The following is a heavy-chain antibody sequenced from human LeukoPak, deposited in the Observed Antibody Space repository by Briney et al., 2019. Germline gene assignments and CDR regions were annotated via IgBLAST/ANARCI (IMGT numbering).Heavy chain of an antibody. CDR3: AKDWARLKWFGESLSSRPSRHYMDV. D-gene: IGHD3-10*01. J-gene: IGHJ6*03. CDR1: GFTFSDYY. V-gene: IGHV3-11*04. Sequence: PGGSLRLSCAASGFTFSDYYMSWIRQAPGKGLEWVSYISSSGSTIYYADSVKGRFTISRDNAKNSLYLQMNSLRAEDTAVYYCAKDWARLKWFGESLSSRPSRHYMDVWGKGTTVTISS. CDR2: ISSSGSTI.